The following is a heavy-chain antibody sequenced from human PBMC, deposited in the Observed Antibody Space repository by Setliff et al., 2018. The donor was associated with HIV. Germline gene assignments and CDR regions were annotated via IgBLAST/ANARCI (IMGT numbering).Heavy chain of an antibody. D-gene: IGHD3-22*01. CDR2: IYPNDFDT. CDR3: AKAGRGIYYTGGYYYDGFDV. V-gene: IGHV5-51*01. CDR1: GYIFTHYW. Sequence: GESLKISCETSGYIFTHYWIGWVRQMPGKGLECMGIIYPNDFDTKYSPSFQGQVTISADRSTNTACLEWSSLKASDTAMYYCAKAGRGIYYTGGYYYDGFDVWGQGTMVTVSS. J-gene: IGHJ3*01.